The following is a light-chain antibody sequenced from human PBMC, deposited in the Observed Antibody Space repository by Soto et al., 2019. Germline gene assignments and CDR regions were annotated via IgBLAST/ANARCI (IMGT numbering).Light chain of an antibody. J-gene: IGKJ1*01. CDR3: QHYGDSRT. Sequence: EIVLTQSPGTLSLSPGERATLSCRTSHSVDSTHLAWYQQKPGQAPGLLIYGASGRATGIPDRFGGSGSGTDFTLTISRLEPEAFAVYYCQHYGDSRTFGQGTKVEVK. V-gene: IGKV3-20*01. CDR1: HSVDSTH. CDR2: GAS.